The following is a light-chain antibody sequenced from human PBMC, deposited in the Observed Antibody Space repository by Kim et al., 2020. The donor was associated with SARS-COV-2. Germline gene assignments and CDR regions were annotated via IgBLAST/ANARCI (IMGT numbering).Light chain of an antibody. CDR2: DVS. Sequence: ASVGDRVTITCRASQTLNNFLAWYQQKPGKAPEVLIYDVSNLQTGVPSRFSGSGSGTEFSLTISSLQPDDFATYYCQQYNAYPRTFGGGTKVDIK. CDR1: QTLNNF. V-gene: IGKV1-5*01. CDR3: QQYNAYPRT. J-gene: IGKJ4*01.